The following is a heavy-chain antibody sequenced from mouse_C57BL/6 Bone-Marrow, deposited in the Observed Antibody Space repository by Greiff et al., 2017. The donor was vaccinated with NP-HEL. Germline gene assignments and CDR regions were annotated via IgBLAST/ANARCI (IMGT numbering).Heavy chain of an antibody. CDR3: ARLYYGSSYDAMDY. V-gene: IGHV1-22*01. D-gene: IGHD1-1*01. CDR2: INPNNGGT. Sequence: EVQLQQSGPELVKPGASVKMSCKASGYTFTDYNMHWVKQSHGKSLEWIGYINPNNGGTSYNQKFKGKATLTVNKSSSTAYMELRSLTSEDSAVYYCARLYYGSSYDAMDYWGQGTSVTVSS. J-gene: IGHJ4*01. CDR1: GYTFTDYN.